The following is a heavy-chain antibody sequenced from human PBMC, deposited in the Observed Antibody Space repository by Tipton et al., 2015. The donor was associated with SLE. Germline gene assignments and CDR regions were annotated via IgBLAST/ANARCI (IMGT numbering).Heavy chain of an antibody. D-gene: IGHD4-17*01. CDR2: IWYDGSKK. V-gene: IGHV3-30*04. CDR3: ARDDGDPDYNGIDV. CDR1: GFTFSSYA. J-gene: IGHJ6*02. Sequence: SLRLSCAASGFTFSSYAMHWVRQAPGKGLEWVAVIWYDGSKKYYADSVKGRFTISRDNSKNTLYLQMNSLRAEDTAEYYCARDDGDPDYNGIDVWGRGTTVTVSS.